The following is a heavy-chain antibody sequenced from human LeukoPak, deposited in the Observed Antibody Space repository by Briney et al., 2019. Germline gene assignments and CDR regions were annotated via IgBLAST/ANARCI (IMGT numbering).Heavy chain of an antibody. V-gene: IGHV4-39*07. CDR2: FFYTGST. D-gene: IGHD4-11*01. CDR1: DGSISSATYY. CDR3: ASGDDYSNYYFNY. J-gene: IGHJ4*02. Sequence: PSETLSLTCTVSDGSISSATYYWGWIRQPPNKGLDWIGSFFYTGSTYYSPSLKSRVTISVGTSENQVSLKLSSVAAADTAVYYCASGDDYSNYYFNYWGQGTLVTVSS.